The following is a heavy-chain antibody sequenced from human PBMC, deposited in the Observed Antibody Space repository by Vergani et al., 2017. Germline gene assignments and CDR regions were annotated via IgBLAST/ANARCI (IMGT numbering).Heavy chain of an antibody. J-gene: IGHJ3*01. CDR1: GASINNDFYY. Sequence: QVQLQESGPGLVKPSQTLSLTCTVSGASINNDFYYWTWIRQPAGKVLEWIGRIYVSGITDYNPSLQSRVSMSVDTSKNQFSLTLTSVTAADTAVYYCARDNKQLRPRAFDLWGQGKMVTVSS. CDR2: IYVSGIT. CDR3: ARDNKQLRPRAFDL. V-gene: IGHV4-61*02. D-gene: IGHD4-23*01.